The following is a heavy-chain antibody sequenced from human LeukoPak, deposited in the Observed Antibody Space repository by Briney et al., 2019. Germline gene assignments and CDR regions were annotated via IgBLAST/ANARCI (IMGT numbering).Heavy chain of an antibody. CDR3: ARATLDAAMVYWYFDL. V-gene: IGHV1-46*01. CDR2: IHPSGGST. CDR1: GYTFTRHY. Sequence: ASVKVSCKASGYTFTRHYMHWVRQAPGQGLEWIGVIHPSGGSTNYAQNFQGRVTMTRDTSTSTVYVELSSLRSDDTAFYYCARATLDAAMVYWYFDLWGRGTLVTVSS. J-gene: IGHJ2*01. D-gene: IGHD5-18*01.